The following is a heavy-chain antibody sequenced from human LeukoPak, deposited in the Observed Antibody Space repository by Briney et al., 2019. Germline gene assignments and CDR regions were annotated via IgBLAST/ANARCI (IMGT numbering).Heavy chain of an antibody. CDR1: GGSFSGYY. CDR2: FNHSGST. V-gene: IGHV4-34*01. J-gene: IGHJ5*02. CDR3: ARVLSIVVVPGATFWFDP. D-gene: IGHD2-2*01. Sequence: PSETLSLTCAVYGGSFSGYYWSWIRQPPGKGLEWFGDFNHSGSTNYNPSLKSRVHISDDPAKTQFPLNLSSVTAADTAVYHCARVLSIVVVPGATFWFDPWGQGTLVTVSS.